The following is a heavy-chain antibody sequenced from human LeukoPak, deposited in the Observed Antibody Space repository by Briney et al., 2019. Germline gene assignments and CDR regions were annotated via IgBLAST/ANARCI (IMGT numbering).Heavy chain of an antibody. J-gene: IGHJ1*01. CDR3: ARDGEYQLLYGKYFQH. CDR2: IIPIFGTA. V-gene: IGHV1-69*13. D-gene: IGHD2-2*02. CDR1: GGTFSSYA. Sequence: SVKVSCKASGGTFSSYAISWVRQAPGQGLEWMGGIIPIFGTANYAQKFQGRVTITADESTSTAYMELSSLRSEDTAVYYCARDGEYQLLYGKYFQHWGQGTLVTVSS.